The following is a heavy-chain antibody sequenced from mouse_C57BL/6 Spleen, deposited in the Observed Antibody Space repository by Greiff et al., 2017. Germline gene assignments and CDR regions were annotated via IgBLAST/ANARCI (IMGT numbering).Heavy chain of an antibody. CDR3: ARRDPTTVVAGSGAMDY. Sequence: QVQLQQPGAELVMPGASVKLSCKASGYTFTSYWMHWVKQRPGQGLEWIGEIDPSDSYTNYNQKFKGKSTLTVDKSSSTAYMQLSSLTSEDSAVYYCARRDPTTVVAGSGAMDYWGQGTSVTVSS. CDR2: IDPSDSYT. D-gene: IGHD1-1*01. CDR1: GYTFTSYW. J-gene: IGHJ4*01. V-gene: IGHV1-69*01.